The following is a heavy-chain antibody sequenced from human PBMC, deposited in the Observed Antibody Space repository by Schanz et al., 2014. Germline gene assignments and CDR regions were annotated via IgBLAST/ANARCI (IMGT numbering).Heavy chain of an antibody. J-gene: IGHJ6*02. CDR3: AKALKPYIASRNGLDV. D-gene: IGHD3-16*01. CDR1: GFAFSDYG. V-gene: IGHV3-30*18. CDR2: ISYDGNEK. Sequence: QVQLVESGGGVVQPGKSLRLSCAASGFAFSDYGMHWVRQAPGKGLEWVAFISYDGNEKHYPDSVKGRFTISRDNSRNTLFLQMESLRTEDTAVYHCAKALKPYIASRNGLDVWGHGTTVTVSS.